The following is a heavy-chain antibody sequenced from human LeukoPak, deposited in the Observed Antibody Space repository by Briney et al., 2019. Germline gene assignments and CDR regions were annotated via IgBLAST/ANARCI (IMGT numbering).Heavy chain of an antibody. J-gene: IGHJ6*02. D-gene: IGHD2-15*01. CDR1: GFTFSSYS. Sequence: GGSLRLSCAASGFTFSSYSMNWVRQAPGKGLEWVSSISSNSSYIYYADSVKGRFTISRDNAKNSLYLQMNSLRAEDTAVYYCAREDVVVAAMLYYYYGMDVWGQGTTVTVSS. CDR3: AREDVVVAAMLYYYYGMDV. V-gene: IGHV3-21*01. CDR2: ISSNSSYI.